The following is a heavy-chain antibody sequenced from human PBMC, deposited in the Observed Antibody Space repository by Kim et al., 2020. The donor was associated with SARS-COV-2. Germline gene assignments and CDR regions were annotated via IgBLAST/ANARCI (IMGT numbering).Heavy chain of an antibody. CDR2: ISSSSTYI. CDR3: AGGPPYGSGSYPSPFDY. D-gene: IGHD3-10*01. Sequence: GGSLRLSCAASGFTFFTYSVTWVRQAPGKGLEWVSSISSSSTYIYYADSVKGRFTISRDNAKNSLSLQMNSLRAEDTAVYYCAGGPPYGSGSYPSPFDY. J-gene: IGHJ4*01. V-gene: IGHV3-21*01. CDR1: GFTFFTYS.